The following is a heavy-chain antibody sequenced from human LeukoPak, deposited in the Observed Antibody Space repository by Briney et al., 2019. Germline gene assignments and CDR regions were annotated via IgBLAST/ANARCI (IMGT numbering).Heavy chain of an antibody. D-gene: IGHD2-2*01. CDR2: ISSSSSYI. J-gene: IGHJ5*02. V-gene: IGHV3-21*01. CDR3: ARDGAAMEWFDP. CDR1: GFTFSSYS. Sequence: GGSLRLSCAASGFTFSSYSMNWVRQAPGKGLEWVSSISSSSSYIYYADSVKGRFTISRDNAKNSLYLQVNSLRAEDTAVYYCARDGAAMEWFDPWGQGTLVTVSS.